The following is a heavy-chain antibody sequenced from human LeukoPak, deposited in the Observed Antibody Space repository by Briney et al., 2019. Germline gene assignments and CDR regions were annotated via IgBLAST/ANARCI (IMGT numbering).Heavy chain of an antibody. CDR1: GFTLSSYE. D-gene: IGHD3-22*01. CDR2: ISSSGSTI. V-gene: IGHV3-48*03. J-gene: IGHJ4*02. CDR3: AKDTFDSSGTGGPYFDY. Sequence: GGSLRLSCAASGFTLSSYEVNWVRQAPGKGLEWVSYISSSGSTIYYADSVKGRFTISRDNAKNSPYLQMNSLRAEDTAVYYCAKDTFDSSGTGGPYFDYWGQGTLVTVSS.